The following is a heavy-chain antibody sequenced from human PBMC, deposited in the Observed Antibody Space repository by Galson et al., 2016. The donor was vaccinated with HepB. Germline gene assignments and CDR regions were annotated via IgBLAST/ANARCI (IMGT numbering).Heavy chain of an antibody. CDR3: ARDDSGGWYGLHYGMDV. D-gene: IGHD6-19*01. V-gene: IGHV4-59*01. Sequence: ETLSLTCTVSGASISGYYLSWIRQPPGKGLERIGYIYYSGRTNYNPSLKSRVTISVDTSTNQFSLKLSSVTAADTAVYYCARDDSGGWYGLHYGMDVWGQGTTVTVSS. J-gene: IGHJ6*02. CDR1: GASISGYY. CDR2: IYYSGRT.